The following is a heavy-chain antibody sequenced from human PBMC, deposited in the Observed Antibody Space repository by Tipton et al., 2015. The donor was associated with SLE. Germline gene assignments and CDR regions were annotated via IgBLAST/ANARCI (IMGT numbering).Heavy chain of an antibody. CDR2: IYPNGNT. Sequence: TLSLTCTVSGDSITTYYYSWIRQPAGKGLEWIGRIYPNGNTSYNPSLKSRVTMSRDTSKNQFSLRLTSVSAADTAVHYCGREDPHGDYYYYGMDVWGQGTTVTVSS. V-gene: IGHV4-4*07. CDR3: GREDPHGDYYYYGMDV. CDR1: GDSITTYY. D-gene: IGHD3-3*01. J-gene: IGHJ6*02.